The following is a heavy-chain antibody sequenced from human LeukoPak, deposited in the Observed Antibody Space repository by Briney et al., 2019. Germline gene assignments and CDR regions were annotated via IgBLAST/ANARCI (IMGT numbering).Heavy chain of an antibody. CDR3: ARETPGAGHFDY. CDR2: IYYSGGT. Sequence: SETLSLTCTVSGGPINYYYWMWIRQPPGKGLEWIGYIYYSGGTHYNPSLKSRVTMLEDTSKNQFSLKLTAVTAADTAVYYCARETPGAGHFDYWGQGSLVTVSS. J-gene: IGHJ4*02. V-gene: IGHV4-59*01. CDR1: GGPINYYY. D-gene: IGHD7-27*01.